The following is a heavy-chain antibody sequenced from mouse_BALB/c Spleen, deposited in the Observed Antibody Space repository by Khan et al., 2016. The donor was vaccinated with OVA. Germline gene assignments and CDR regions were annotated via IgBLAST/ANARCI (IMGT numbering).Heavy chain of an antibody. J-gene: IGHJ2*01. CDR2: INPTSGYT. CDR1: GYTFTSYW. CDR3: ARDRIDY. V-gene: IGHV1-7*01. Sequence: QVRLQQSGAELAKPGASVKMSCKASGYTFTSYWMHWIKQRPGQGLEWIGYINPTSGYTDYNQKFKDKATLTAEKSSSTAYMQLNSLTSDDSAVYYCARDRIDYWGQGTTLPVSS.